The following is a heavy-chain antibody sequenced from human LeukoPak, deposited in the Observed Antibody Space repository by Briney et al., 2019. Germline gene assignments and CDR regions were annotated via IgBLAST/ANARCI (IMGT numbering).Heavy chain of an antibody. D-gene: IGHD3-22*01. CDR1: GFTFSSYS. J-gene: IGHJ4*02. V-gene: IGHV3-48*01. CDR3: ARGSTYYDSSGQVPFDY. CDR2: ISGSSSTI. Sequence: GGSLRLSCAASGFTFSSYSMNWVRQAPGKGLEWGSYISGSSSTIYYADSVKGRFTISRDNGKSTLYLQMNSLRAEDTAVYYCARGSTYYDSSGQVPFDYWGQGTLVTVSS.